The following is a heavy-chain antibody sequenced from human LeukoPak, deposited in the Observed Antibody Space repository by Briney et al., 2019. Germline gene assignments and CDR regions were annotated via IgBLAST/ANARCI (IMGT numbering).Heavy chain of an antibody. V-gene: IGHV1-69*05. CDR2: IIPIFGTA. CDR3: ARVVYYYGSGKPRAMGY. CDR1: GGTFSSYA. Sequence: SVKVSCKASGGTFSSYAISWVRQAPGQGLEWMGGIIPIFGTANYAQKFQGRVTMTRNTSISTAYMELSSLRSADTAVYYCARVVYYYGSGKPRAMGYWGQGTLVTVSS. D-gene: IGHD3-10*01. J-gene: IGHJ4*02.